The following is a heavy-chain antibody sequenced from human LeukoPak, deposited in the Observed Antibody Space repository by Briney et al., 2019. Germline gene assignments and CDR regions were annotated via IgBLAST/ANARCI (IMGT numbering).Heavy chain of an antibody. D-gene: IGHD3-22*01. CDR3: AREDYDSSGHNWFDP. J-gene: IGHJ5*02. CDR2: IIPIFGTA. Sequence: ASVKVSCKASGGTFSSYAISWVRQAPGQGLEWMGGIIPIFGTANYAQKFQGRVTITADESTSTAYMELSSLRSEDTAVYYCAREDYDSSGHNWFDPWGQGTLVTVSS. CDR1: GGTFSSYA. V-gene: IGHV1-69*13.